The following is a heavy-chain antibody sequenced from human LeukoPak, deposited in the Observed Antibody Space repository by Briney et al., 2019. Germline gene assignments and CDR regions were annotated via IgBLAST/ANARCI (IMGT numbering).Heavy chain of an antibody. V-gene: IGHV4-34*01. CDR3: APGAYYFDY. D-gene: IGHD3-10*01. CDR1: GGSFSGYY. J-gene: IGHJ4*02. Sequence: PSETLSLTCAVYGGSFSGYYWSWIRQPPGKGLEWIGEINHGGSTNYNPSLKSRVTISVDTSKNQFSLKLSSVTAADTAVYYCAPGAYYFDYWGQGTLVTVSS. CDR2: INHGGST.